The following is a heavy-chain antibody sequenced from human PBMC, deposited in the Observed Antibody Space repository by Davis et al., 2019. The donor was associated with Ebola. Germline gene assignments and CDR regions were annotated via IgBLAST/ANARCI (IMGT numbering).Heavy chain of an antibody. D-gene: IGHD3-3*01. V-gene: IGHV3-30*02. J-gene: IGHJ4*02. Sequence: PGGSLRLSCAASGFTFSSYGMYWVRQAPGKGLEWVAFIRYDGINKYYADSVKGRFTISRDNSKNTLYLQMNSLRAEDTAVYYCAKDELWSGYYLFDYWGQGTLVTVSS. CDR2: IRYDGINK. CDR1: GFTFSSYG. CDR3: AKDELWSGYYLFDY.